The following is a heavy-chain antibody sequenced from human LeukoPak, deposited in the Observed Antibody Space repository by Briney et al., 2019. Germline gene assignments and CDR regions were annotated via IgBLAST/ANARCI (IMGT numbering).Heavy chain of an antibody. V-gene: IGHV4-31*01. J-gene: IGHJ5*02. CDR2: IYYNGNT. D-gene: IGHD2-2*01. Sequence: SETLSLTCTISGGSISSGGYYWSWIRQHPGKGLEWIGSIYYNGNTYYNPSLKSQVTVSVDTSRTQFSLRLSSVTAADTAVYYCARSDCSSTSCWQAWFDPWGQGTLVTVSS. CDR3: ARSDCSSTSCWQAWFDP. CDR1: GGSISSGGYY.